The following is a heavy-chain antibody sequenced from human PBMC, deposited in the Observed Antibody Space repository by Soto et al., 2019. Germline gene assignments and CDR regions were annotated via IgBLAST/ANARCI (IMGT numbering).Heavy chain of an antibody. CDR2: INPNSGGT. D-gene: IGHD6-19*01. Sequence: ASVKVSCKASGYTFTGYYMHWVRQAPGQGLEWMGWINPNSGGTNYAQKFQGRVTMTRDTSISTAYMELSRLRSDDTAVYYCARLSSGWSPGAFDIWGQGTMVNV. J-gene: IGHJ3*02. CDR3: ARLSSGWSPGAFDI. V-gene: IGHV1-2*02. CDR1: GYTFTGYY.